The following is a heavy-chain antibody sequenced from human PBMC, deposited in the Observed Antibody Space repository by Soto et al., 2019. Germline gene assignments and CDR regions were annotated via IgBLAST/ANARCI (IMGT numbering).Heavy chain of an antibody. CDR1: GFSFSSYW. J-gene: IGHJ5*02. CDR2: IPPGGNGQ. V-gene: IGHV3-7*01. D-gene: IGHD2-2*01. CDR3: ARDIVVSPAAPYQAA. Sequence: EVELVASGGDLVQPGGSLRLSCVVSGFSFSSYWMTWIRQAPGKGLEWVANIPPGGNGQWLLDSLKGRFTVSRDNARNSLFLQMNNLGVEDTGVYFCARDIVVSPAAPYQAAWVQGTLVTVS.